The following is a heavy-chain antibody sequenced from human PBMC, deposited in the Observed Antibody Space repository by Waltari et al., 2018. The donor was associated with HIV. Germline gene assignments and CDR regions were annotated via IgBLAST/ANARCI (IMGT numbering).Heavy chain of an antibody. CDR2: IDGDGRVK. CDR3: VKDVTVTHYGVYYAGLDV. D-gene: IGHD2-8*01. Sequence: VESGGIPVQPGGSLRLSCKASGFIFGSHWMQWVRQSPGKGLFWVSRIDGDGRVKIYADTVKGRFTISRDNSRNTLFLEMKSLRVEDSGIYHCVKDVTVTHYGVYYAGLDVWGQGTTVTV. V-gene: IGHV3-74*02. J-gene: IGHJ6*02. CDR1: GFIFGSHW.